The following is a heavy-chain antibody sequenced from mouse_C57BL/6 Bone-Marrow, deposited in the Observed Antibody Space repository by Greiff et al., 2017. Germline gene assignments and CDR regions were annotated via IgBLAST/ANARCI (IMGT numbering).Heavy chain of an antibody. D-gene: IGHD3-2*02. CDR2: IDPSDSYT. CDR3: ARRARQLRLPWYFDY. CDR1: GYTFTSYW. Sequence: QVQLKQPGAELVRPGTSVKLSCKASGYTFTSYWMHWVKQRPGQGLEWIGVIDPSDSYTNYTQKFKGKATLTVDTSSSTAYMQLSSLTSEDSAVYYCARRARQLRLPWYFDYWGQGTTLTVSS. V-gene: IGHV1-59*01. J-gene: IGHJ2*01.